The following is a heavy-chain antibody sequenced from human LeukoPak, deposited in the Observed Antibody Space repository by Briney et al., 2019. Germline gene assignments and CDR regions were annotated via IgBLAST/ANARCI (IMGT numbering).Heavy chain of an antibody. CDR2: IYYSGST. J-gene: IGHJ4*02. CDR1: GGSISSGSYY. Sequence: PSETLSLTCTVSGGSISSGSYYWSWIRQPPGKGLEWIGYIYYSGSTNYNPSLKSRVTISVDTSKNQFSLKLSSVTAADTAVYYCARFGGKVGAAYWGQGTLVTVSS. V-gene: IGHV4-61*01. D-gene: IGHD1-26*01. CDR3: ARFGGKVGAAY.